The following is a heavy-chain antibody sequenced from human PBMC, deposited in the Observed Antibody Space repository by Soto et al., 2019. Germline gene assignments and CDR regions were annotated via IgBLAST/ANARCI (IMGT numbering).Heavy chain of an antibody. J-gene: IGHJ4*02. CDR3: TRDSGGKGAY. D-gene: IGHD3-16*01. V-gene: IGHV3-74*01. CDR1: GFTFSSYW. Sequence: EVQLVESGGGLVQPGGSLRLSCAASGFTFSSYWMHWVRQVPGKGLLWVSRIDEYGSTINYADSVKGRFTISRDNARNTLYLEMNRLRAEETALYYCTRDSGGKGAYWGQGTLVTVSS. CDR2: IDEYGSTI.